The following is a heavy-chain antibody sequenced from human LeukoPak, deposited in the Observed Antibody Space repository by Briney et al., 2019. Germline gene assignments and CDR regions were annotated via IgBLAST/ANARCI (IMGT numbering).Heavy chain of an antibody. CDR3: ARVRSSSWFDY. V-gene: IGHV4-61*01. J-gene: IGHJ4*02. D-gene: IGHD6-13*01. CDR2: IYYSGET. CDR1: GGSVNSGSYY. Sequence: SETLSLTCIVSGGSVNSGSYYWSWLRHPPGKGLECIGYIYYSGETKYNPSLKSRFTISLDTSRNQFSLKLSAVTAADTAMYYCARVRSSSWFDYWGQGTLVTVSS.